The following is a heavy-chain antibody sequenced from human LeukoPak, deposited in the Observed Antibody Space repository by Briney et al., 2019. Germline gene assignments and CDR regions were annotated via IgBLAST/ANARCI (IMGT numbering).Heavy chain of an antibody. V-gene: IGHV4-4*08. J-gene: IGHJ5*02. CDR2: IYTSGST. Sequence: SETLSLTCTASGGSISSYYWSWIRQPPGKGLEWIGRIYTSGSTNYNPSLKRRVTISVDKSKNQFSLKLRSVTAADTAVYYCARDEVAAAGTAFDPWGQGTLVTVSS. D-gene: IGHD6-13*01. CDR1: GGSISSYY. CDR3: ARDEVAAAGTAFDP.